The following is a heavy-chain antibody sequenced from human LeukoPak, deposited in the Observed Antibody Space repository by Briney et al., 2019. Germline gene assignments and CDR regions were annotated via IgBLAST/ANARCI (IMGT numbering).Heavy chain of an antibody. CDR2: TGNTGST. Sequence: SETLSLTCIVSGGSISSSNYYWGWIRQPPGKGVERNASTGNTGSTYYNPSLKSRVIISIDTSKNRFSLKLSSVTAADTAVYYCARPQRRRREGFDYWGRGTLDRVSS. D-gene: IGHD1-26*01. V-gene: IGHV4-39*01. CDR3: ARPQRRRREGFDY. CDR1: GGSISSSNYY. J-gene: IGHJ4*02.